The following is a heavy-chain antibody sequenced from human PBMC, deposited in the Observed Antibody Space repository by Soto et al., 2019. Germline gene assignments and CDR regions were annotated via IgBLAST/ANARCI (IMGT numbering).Heavy chain of an antibody. J-gene: IGHJ4*02. D-gene: IGHD3-10*01. CDR3: ARGGDEYFFDF. CDR2: IYYSGST. V-gene: IGHV4-31*03. CDR1: GASINSAGYY. Sequence: SETLSLTCTVSGASINSAGYYWGWTRQLPGKGLEWIGYIYYSGSTFYNPSLKSRVFISLDTSKNHFSLKLNSMTAADTAMYFCARGGDEYFFDFWGQGTLVTVS.